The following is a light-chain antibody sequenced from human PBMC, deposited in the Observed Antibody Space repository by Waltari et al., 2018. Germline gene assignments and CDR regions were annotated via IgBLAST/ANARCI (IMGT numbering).Light chain of an antibody. V-gene: IGLV1-40*03. CDR2: ETN. Sequence: QSVLTQPPSASGAPGQRVTISCTGSRAKLGEDYAGSWYQQFPGTAPKLVIYETNKRPSGLSDRFSGSKSGASASLIITGVRSEDEADYYCSTWDRSLGIRLFGGGTRLTVL. J-gene: IGLJ2*01. CDR3: STWDRSLGIRL. CDR1: RAKLGEDYA.